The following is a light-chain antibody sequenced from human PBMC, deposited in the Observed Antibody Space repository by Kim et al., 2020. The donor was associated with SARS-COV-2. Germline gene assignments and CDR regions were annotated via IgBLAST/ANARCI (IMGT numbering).Light chain of an antibody. CDR2: GIS. CDR3: QQYSSWPLT. Sequence: EIVLTQSPGTLSLSPGERATLSCRASQSIRRNYLAWYQQKPGQAPRLLIDGISTRATGIPARFSGSGSGTEFTLTISSLQSEDFAVYYCQQYSSWPLTFGGGTKVEI. CDR1: QSIRRN. V-gene: IGKV3-15*01. J-gene: IGKJ4*01.